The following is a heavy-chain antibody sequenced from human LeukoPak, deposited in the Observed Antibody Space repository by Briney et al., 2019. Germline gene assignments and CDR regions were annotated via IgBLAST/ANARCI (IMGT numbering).Heavy chain of an antibody. CDR3: ARGAAAAGQRYYYYYYMDV. V-gene: IGHV4-34*01. Sequence: GSLRLSCAASGFTFSSYAMSWIRQPPGKGLEWIGEINHSGSTNYNPSLKSRVTISVDTSKNQFSLKLSSVTAADTAVYYCARGAAAAGQRYYYYYYMDVWGKGTTVTVSS. D-gene: IGHD6-13*01. J-gene: IGHJ6*03. CDR2: INHSGST. CDR1: GFTFSSYA.